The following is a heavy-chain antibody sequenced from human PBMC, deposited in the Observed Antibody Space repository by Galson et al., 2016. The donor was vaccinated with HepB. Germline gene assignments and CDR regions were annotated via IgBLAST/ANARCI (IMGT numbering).Heavy chain of an antibody. J-gene: IGHJ4*02. Sequence: SLRLSCAASGLTFSSYSMNWVRQAPGKGLEWVSYISISSRTIFYPDSVKGRFTISRDNAKKSLYLQMNSLRDEDTAVYYCARDRLLEWLLYPRPYFFGYWGQGTLVTVSS. CDR3: ARDRLLEWLLYPRPYFFGY. D-gene: IGHD3-3*01. CDR1: GLTFSSYS. V-gene: IGHV3-48*02. CDR2: ISISSRTI.